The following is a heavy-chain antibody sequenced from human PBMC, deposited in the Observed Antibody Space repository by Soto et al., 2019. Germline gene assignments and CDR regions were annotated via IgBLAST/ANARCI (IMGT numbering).Heavy chain of an antibody. D-gene: IGHD3-22*01. CDR2: ISWNGDIK. V-gene: IGHV3-9*01. J-gene: IGHJ4*02. CDR3: IKDIVSYCGSGVRCYAHFHY. CDR1: GFVFGDFA. Sequence: PGGSLRLSCSTSGFVFGDFAMHWVRLVPGKGLEWVSGISWNGDIKDYADSVKGRFTISRDDAKNSLYLQMDNLRREDTASYYCIKDIVSYCGSGVRCYAHFHYWGQGARVTVSS.